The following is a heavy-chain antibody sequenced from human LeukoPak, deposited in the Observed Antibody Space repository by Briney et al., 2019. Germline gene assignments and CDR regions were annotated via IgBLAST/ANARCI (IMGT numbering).Heavy chain of an antibody. CDR1: GFMFSSYW. CDR2: IKEDGSEK. D-gene: IGHD3-9*01. CDR3: ARVRMWGYFDFDY. Sequence: GGSLRLSCAASGFMFSSYWMSWVRQAPGKGLEWVADIKEDGSEKSYVDSVKGRFTISRDNAKNSLYLQMNSLRAEDTAVYYCARVRMWGYFDFDYWGQGTLVTVSS. J-gene: IGHJ4*02. V-gene: IGHV3-7*01.